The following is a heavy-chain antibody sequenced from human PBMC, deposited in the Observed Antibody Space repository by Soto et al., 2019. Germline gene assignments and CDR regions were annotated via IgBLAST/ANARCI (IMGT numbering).Heavy chain of an antibody. V-gene: IGHV3-30*03. CDR3: VVGQYYFDY. CDR1: GFPFSSYG. D-gene: IGHD1-26*01. CDR2: ISYDGSNK. Sequence: QVQLVESGGGVVQPGRSLRLSCAASGFPFSSYGMHWVREDPGKGLEWVAVISYDGSNKYYADSVKGRFTISRDNSASTLYLQMNSLRPEDTALYYCVVGQYYFDYRGQGTLVTVS. J-gene: IGHJ4*02.